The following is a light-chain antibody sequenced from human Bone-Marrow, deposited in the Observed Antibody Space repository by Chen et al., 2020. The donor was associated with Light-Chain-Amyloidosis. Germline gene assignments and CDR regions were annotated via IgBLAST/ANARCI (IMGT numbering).Light chain of an antibody. CDR3: QSYQGSSQGV. J-gene: IGLJ3*02. CDR1: SGSIATNY. V-gene: IGLV6-57*01. CDR2: EDD. Sequence: NFMLTQPHSVSESPGKTVIISCTRSSGSIATNYVQWYQQRPGSSPTTVIDEDDQRPSGVPARFSGAIDRSSNSASLTISGLKTEDEADYYCQSYQGSSQGVFGGGTKLTVL.